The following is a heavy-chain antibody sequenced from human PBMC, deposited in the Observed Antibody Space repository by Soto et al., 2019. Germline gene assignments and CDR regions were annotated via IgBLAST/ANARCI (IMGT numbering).Heavy chain of an antibody. J-gene: IGHJ6*02. CDR2: INPNSGGT. D-gene: IGHD4-17*01. Sequence: ASVKVSCKASGYTFTGYYMHWVRQAPGQGLEWMGWINPNSGGTNYAQKFQGWVTMTRDTSISTAYMELSRLRSDDTAVYYCARGNHGDYYPLLYYYYYGMDVSGQATTVTVSS. CDR3: ARGNHGDYYPLLYYYYYGMDV. V-gene: IGHV1-2*04. CDR1: GYTFTGYY.